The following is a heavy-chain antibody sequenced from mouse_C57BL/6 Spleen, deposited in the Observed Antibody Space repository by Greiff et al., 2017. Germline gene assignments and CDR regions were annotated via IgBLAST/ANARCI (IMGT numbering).Heavy chain of an antibody. V-gene: IGHV1-55*01. J-gene: IGHJ2*01. CDR1: GYTFTSYW. Sequence: QVQLQQPGAELVKPGASVQMSCKASGYTFTSYWITWVKQRPGQGLEWIGEIYPGSGSTNYNEKFTSKATLTVDTSSSTAYMQLSSLTSEDSAVYYCARWDYGSRYYFDYWGQGTTRTVSS. CDR2: IYPGSGST. D-gene: IGHD1-1*01. CDR3: ARWDYGSRYYFDY.